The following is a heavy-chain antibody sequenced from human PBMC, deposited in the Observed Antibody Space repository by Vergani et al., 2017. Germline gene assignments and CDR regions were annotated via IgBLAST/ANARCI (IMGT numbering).Heavy chain of an antibody. V-gene: IGHV3-53*04. CDR3: ARDPKGAWANGKGGWFDT. CDR2: IYSGGST. D-gene: IGHD4/OR15-4a*01. Sequence: EMQLVESGGGLVQPGGSLRLSCAASGFTVSNNYMSWVRQAPGKGLEWVSVIYSGGSTDYADSVKGRFTISRRNSKNTVYRHMNSLRAEDTAVYYCARDPKGAWANGKGGWFDTWGQGTLVTVSS. CDR1: GFTVSNNY. J-gene: IGHJ5*02.